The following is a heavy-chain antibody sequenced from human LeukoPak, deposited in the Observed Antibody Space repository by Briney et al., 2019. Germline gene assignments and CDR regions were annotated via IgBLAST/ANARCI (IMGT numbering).Heavy chain of an antibody. CDR2: IYYSGST. D-gene: IGHD4-17*01. J-gene: IGHJ4*02. V-gene: IGHV4-31*03. Sequence: PSETLSLTCTVSGGSISSGGYYWSWIRQHPGKGLEWIGYIYYSGSTYYNPSLKSRVTISVDTSKNQFSLKLSSVTAADTAVYHCARVPYSSRTHDYGDPMGWGQGTLVTVSS. CDR1: GGSISSGGYY. CDR3: ARVPYSSRTHDYGDPMG.